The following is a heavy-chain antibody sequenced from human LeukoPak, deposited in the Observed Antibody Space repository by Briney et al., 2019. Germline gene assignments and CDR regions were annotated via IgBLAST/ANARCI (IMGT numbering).Heavy chain of an antibody. Sequence: PGGSLRLSCAASGFTFNIYWMMWVRQAPGQGLEWVAYIRGDGSAKHYVDSVRGRFTISRDNAENSLYLQMNSLRTEDTAVYYCARDAGFGGNSDFWGQGTLVAVSS. CDR1: GFTFNIYW. D-gene: IGHD4-23*01. CDR2: IRGDGSAK. J-gene: IGHJ4*02. CDR3: ARDAGFGGNSDF. V-gene: IGHV3-7*01.